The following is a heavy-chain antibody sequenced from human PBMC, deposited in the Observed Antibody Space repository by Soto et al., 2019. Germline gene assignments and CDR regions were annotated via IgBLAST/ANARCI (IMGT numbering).Heavy chain of an antibody. CDR2: IYHSGST. D-gene: IGHD3-22*01. V-gene: IGHV4-38-2*02. CDR1: GYSISSGYY. Sequence: ESLSVTCAVSGYSISSGYYWGWIRQPPVKGLEWIGSIYHSGSTYYNPSLKSRVTISVDTSKNQFSLKLSSVTAADTAVYYCARDAHRGTRYYYDSSGYSNWGQGTLVTVSS. CDR3: ARDAHRGTRYYYDSSGYSN. J-gene: IGHJ4*02.